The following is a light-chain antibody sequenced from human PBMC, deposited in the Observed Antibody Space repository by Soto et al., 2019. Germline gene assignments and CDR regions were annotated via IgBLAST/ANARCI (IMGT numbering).Light chain of an antibody. CDR3: QQYGSSGT. CDR1: QSVSSSY. CDR2: GAS. V-gene: IGKV3-20*01. Sequence: EIVLTQSPGTLSLSPGERATLSCRASQSVSSSYLAWYQQKPGQAPRLLIYGASSRATGIPDRFSGSGSGTEFTLNISRLEPEDFAVYYCQQYGSSGTFGQGTKVDIK. J-gene: IGKJ1*01.